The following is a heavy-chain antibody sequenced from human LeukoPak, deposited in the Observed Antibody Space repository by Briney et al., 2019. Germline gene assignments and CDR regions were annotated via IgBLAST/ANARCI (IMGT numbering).Heavy chain of an antibody. J-gene: IGHJ5*02. CDR1: GYTFTSYD. CDR3: ARARVGVGKYCFDT. Sequence: ASVNVSCKAFGYTFTSYDSNWVRQATGQGLEWMGWRNPNSGNTGYAQKVQGRVTMTRNTSISTPDIELSSLRSEDAAVYYCARARVGVGKYCFDTWAQGTLVTVSS. CDR2: RNPNSGNT. V-gene: IGHV1-8*01. D-gene: IGHD2-15*01.